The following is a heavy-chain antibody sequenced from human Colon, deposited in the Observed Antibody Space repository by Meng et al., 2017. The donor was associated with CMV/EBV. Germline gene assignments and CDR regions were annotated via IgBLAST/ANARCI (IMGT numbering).Heavy chain of an antibody. J-gene: IGHJ4*02. CDR1: GFPFTNHA. D-gene: IGHD2-21*01. CDR2: ISESGTAT. CDR3: ARAAIAIDSYFDY. Sequence: GGSLRLSCAGSGFPFTNHAMSWVRQALGKGVEWIPGISESGTATDYADSVKGRFTITRDRSTNTWSLQMSALRAEDTAVYDCARAAIAIDSYFDYWGQGTLVTVSS. V-gene: IGHV3-23*01.